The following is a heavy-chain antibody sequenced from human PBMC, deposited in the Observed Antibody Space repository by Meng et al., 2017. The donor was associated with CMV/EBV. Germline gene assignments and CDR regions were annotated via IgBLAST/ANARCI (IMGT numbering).Heavy chain of an antibody. CDR3: ARPSPIVVVPAGGGWFDP. V-gene: IGHV4-34*01. CDR1: GGSFSGYY. J-gene: IGHJ5*02. Sequence: SETLSLTCAVYGGSFSGYYWSWIRQPPGKGLEWIGEINHSGSTNYNPSLKSRVTISVDTSKNQFSLKLSSVTAADTAVYYCARPSPIVVVPAGGGWFDPWGQGTLVTSPQ. D-gene: IGHD2-2*01. CDR2: INHSGST.